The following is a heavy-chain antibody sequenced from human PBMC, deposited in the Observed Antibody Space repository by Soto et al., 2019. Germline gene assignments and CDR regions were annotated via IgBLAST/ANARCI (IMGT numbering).Heavy chain of an antibody. V-gene: IGHV1-46*01. CDR1: GYTFTTYY. CDR2: INPSGGST. J-gene: IGHJ4*02. CDR3: ARDRGIAVVAGAIDY. D-gene: IGHD6-19*01. Sequence: QVQLVESGAEVREPGASVKVSCRASGYTFTTYYIHWVRQAPGQGLEWVGIINPSGGSTSYAQRFQGRGTMTRDTSTSTVYMELSSLTSEDTAVYYCARDRGIAVVAGAIDYWGQGTMVTVSS.